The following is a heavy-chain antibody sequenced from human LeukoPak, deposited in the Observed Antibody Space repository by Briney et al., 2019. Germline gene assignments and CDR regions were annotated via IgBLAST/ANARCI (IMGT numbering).Heavy chain of an antibody. CDR1: GFTFSNYW. J-gene: IGHJ5*02. V-gene: IGHV3-74*01. CDR2: IKSDGSST. D-gene: IGHD2-8*02. Sequence: GGSLRLSCAASGFTFSNYWMHWVRQAPGEALMWVSRIKSDGSSTTYADSVKGRFTISRDNSKNTMYLQINSLRAEDTAIYYCAKDVWWSVSWGQGTLVTVSS. CDR3: AKDVWWSVS.